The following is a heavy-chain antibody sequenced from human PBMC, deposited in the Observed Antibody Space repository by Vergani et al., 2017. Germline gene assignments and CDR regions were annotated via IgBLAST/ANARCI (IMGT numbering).Heavy chain of an antibody. D-gene: IGHD6-19*01. J-gene: IGHJ4*02. CDR1: EFTFSNYA. CDR2: ISGSGVSA. V-gene: IGHV3-23*01. Sequence: EVQLLESGGGLVQPGGSLRLTCAASEFTFSNYAMNWVRQAPGKGLEWVSGISGSGVSAYYTDSVKGRFTISRDNSKNMLFLQMNNLRTEDTAIYYCARDRGAYSSGWYGVDYWGQGTLVTVSS. CDR3: ARDRGAYSSGWYGVDY.